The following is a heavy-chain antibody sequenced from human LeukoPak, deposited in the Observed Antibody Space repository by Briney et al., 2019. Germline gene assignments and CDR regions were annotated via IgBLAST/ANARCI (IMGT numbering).Heavy chain of an antibody. CDR1: GFTFSSYA. CDR3: AKGHYYDSSGYPEVFDY. Sequence: QPGGSLRLSCAASGFTFSSYAMSWVRQAPGKGLEWVSAISGSGGSTYYADSVKGRFTISRDNSKNTLYPQMNSLRAEDTAVYYCAKGHYYDSSGYPEVFDYWGQGTLVTVSS. D-gene: IGHD3-22*01. J-gene: IGHJ4*02. CDR2: ISGSGGST. V-gene: IGHV3-23*01.